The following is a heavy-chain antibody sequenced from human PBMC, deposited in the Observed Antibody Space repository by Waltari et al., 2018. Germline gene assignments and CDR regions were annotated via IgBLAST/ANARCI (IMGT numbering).Heavy chain of an antibody. D-gene: IGHD5-18*01. CDR2: IWYDGSKK. J-gene: IGHJ4*02. CDR1: GFTFSSYG. Sequence: QVQLVESGGGVVQPGRSLRLSCAASGFTFSSYGMHWVRQAPGKGLGWVAVIWYDGSKKYYADSVKGRFTISSDNSKNTLYLQMNSLRAEDTAVYYCARDHNTAMGIDYWGQGTLVTVSS. CDR3: ARDHNTAMGIDY. V-gene: IGHV3-33*01.